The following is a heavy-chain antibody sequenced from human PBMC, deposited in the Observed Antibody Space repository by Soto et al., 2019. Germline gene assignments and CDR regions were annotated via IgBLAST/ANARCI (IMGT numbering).Heavy chain of an antibody. CDR3: ARGHYYDSSGSNHPGGFQH. J-gene: IGHJ1*01. Sequence: SETLSLTXTVSGGSISSGGYYWSWIRQHPGKGLEWIGYIYYSGSTYYNPSLKSRVTISVDTSKNQFSLKLSSVTAADTAVYYCARGHYYDSSGSNHPGGFQHWGQGTLVTVSS. V-gene: IGHV4-31*02. CDR2: IYYSGST. CDR1: GGSISSGGYY. D-gene: IGHD3-22*01.